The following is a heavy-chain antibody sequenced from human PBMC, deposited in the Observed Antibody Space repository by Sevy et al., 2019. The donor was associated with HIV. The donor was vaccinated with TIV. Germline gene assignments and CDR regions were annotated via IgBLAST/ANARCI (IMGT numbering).Heavy chain of an antibody. J-gene: IGHJ4*02. CDR3: AGRKVGDFWSGSIRGPWAGGPLFDY. CDR2: FSHSGDST. Sequence: GGSLRLSCTSSGFTFSSYAMNWVRQAPGKGLEWVSTFSHSGDSTYYADSVKGRFTISRDNSENTLYLQMNSLRAEDTALYYCAGRKVGDFWSGSIRGPWAGGPLFDYWGQRTLVTVSS. D-gene: IGHD3-3*01. CDR1: GFTFSSYA. V-gene: IGHV3-23*01.